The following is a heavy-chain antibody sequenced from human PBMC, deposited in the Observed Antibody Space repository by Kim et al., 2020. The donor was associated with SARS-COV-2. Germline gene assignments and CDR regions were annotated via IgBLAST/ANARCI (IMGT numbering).Heavy chain of an antibody. V-gene: IGHV4-4*07. CDR3: ARDSIATY. J-gene: IGHJ4*02. CDR2: IYTSGST. CDR1: GGSISSYY. Sequence: SETLSLTCTVSGGSISSYYWSWIRQPAGTGLEWIWRIYTSGSTNSNPSLTIRVPMSVDTSTNQFSLTLSSVTAADTAVYYCARDSIATYWGQGTLVTVSS. D-gene: IGHD6-6*01.